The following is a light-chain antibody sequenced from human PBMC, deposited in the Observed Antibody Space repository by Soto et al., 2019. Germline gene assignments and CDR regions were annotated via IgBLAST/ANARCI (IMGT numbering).Light chain of an antibody. CDR3: QKRNIWPPVT. CDR2: GAF. CDR1: QSVISNY. Sequence: EIVLTQSPGTLSLSPGERATLSCRASQSVISNYLAWYQQKPGQAPRLLIYGAFNRATGIPDRFSGSGSGTDFTLTISRLEPEDSAIYYCQKRNIWPPVTFGQGTRLEIK. J-gene: IGKJ5*01. V-gene: IGKV3D-20*02.